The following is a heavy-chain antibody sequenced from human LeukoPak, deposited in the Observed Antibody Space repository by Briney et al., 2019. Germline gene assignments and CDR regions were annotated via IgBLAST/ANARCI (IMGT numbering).Heavy chain of an antibody. CDR3: ARDLASYYDFWSGYSGGAGY. J-gene: IGHJ4*02. CDR1: GYTFTGYY. CDR2: INPNSGGT. Sequence: ASVKVSCKASGYTFTGYYMHWVRQAPGQGLEWMGWINPNSGGTNYAQKFQGRVTMTRDTSISTAYMELSRLRSDVTAVYYCARDLASYYDFWSGYSGGAGYWGQGTLVTVSS. V-gene: IGHV1-2*02. D-gene: IGHD3-3*01.